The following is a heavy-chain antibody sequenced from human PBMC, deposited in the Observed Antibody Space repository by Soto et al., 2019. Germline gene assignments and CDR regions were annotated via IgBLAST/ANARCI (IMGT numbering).Heavy chain of an antibody. CDR1: GFNFSSYA. Sequence: GSLRLSGAGSGFNFSSYAMSWVRQAPGKGLEWVSAISGSGGSTYYADSVKGRFTISRDNSKNTLYLQMNSLRAEDTAVYYCAKVDYVYAFDIWGQGTMVTVSS. CDR3: AKVDYVYAFDI. CDR2: ISGSGGST. J-gene: IGHJ3*02. D-gene: IGHD4-17*01. V-gene: IGHV3-23*01.